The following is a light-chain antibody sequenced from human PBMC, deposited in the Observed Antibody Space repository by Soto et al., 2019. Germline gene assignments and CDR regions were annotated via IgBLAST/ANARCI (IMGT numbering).Light chain of an antibody. CDR2: YDR. J-gene: IGLJ3*02. Sequence: SYELTQPPSVAVAPGQTARITCGGNNIGSQSVHWYQQRPGQAPVLVIFYDRERPSGIPERFSASNPGNTATLTISGVEAGDEADYYCQVWDSSSHHVVFGGGTQLTVL. V-gene: IGLV3-21*04. CDR3: QVWDSSSHHVV. CDR1: NIGSQS.